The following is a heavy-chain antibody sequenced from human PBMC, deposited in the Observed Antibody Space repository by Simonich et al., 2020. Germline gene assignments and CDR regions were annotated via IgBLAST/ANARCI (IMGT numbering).Heavy chain of an antibody. CDR2: IYPGDSGT. D-gene: IGHD1-1*01. J-gene: IGHJ3*02. Sequence: EVQLVQSGAEVKKPGESLKISCPGSGYRFTTDWIGWVRPMPGKGLAWIGIIYPGDSGTRYSPSFQGQVTISADKSISTAYLQWSSLKASDTAMYYCARQLNDFDIWGQGTMVTVSS. CDR3: ARQLNDFDI. CDR1: GYRFTTDW. V-gene: IGHV5-51*01.